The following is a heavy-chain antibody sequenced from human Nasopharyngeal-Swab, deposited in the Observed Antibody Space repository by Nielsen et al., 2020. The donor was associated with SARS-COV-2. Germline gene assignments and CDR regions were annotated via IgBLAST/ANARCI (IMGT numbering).Heavy chain of an antibody. Sequence: GESLKISCAASGFTFTDYVMNWVRQAPGKGLEWVSSISTTSDYIYYADSVKGRFTISRDNSKNTLYLQMNSLRAEDTAVYYCAKDKRYFDWDGMDVWGQGTTVTVSS. CDR1: GFTFTDYV. J-gene: IGHJ6*02. CDR3: AKDKRYFDWDGMDV. D-gene: IGHD3-9*01. V-gene: IGHV3-21*01. CDR2: ISTTSDYI.